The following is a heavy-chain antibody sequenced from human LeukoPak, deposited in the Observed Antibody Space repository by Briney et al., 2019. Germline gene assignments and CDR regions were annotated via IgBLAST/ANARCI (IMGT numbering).Heavy chain of an antibody. CDR2: INPSGGST. CDR1: GGTFSSYA. CDR3: ARVAAEVVGLPGVIGFGWLRRDYYYMDV. J-gene: IGHJ6*03. D-gene: IGHD2-2*02. V-gene: IGHV1-46*01. Sequence: ASVKVSCKASGGTFSSYAISWVRQAPGEGLEWMGIINPSGGSTSYAQKFQGGVTMTRDMSTSTVYMELSSLRSEDTAVYHCARVAAEVVGLPGVIGFGWLRRDYYYMDVWGKGTTVTVSS.